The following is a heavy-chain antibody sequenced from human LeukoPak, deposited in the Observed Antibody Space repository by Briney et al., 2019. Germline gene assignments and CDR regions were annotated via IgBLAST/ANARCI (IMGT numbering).Heavy chain of an antibody. Sequence: SETLSLTCAVYGGSFSGYYWSWIRQPPGKGLEWIGEINHSGSTNYNPPLKSRVTISVDTSKNQFSLKLSSVTAADTAVYYCARGRIVVVPAATYYYGSGTLFDYWGQGTLVTVSS. CDR2: INHSGST. CDR3: ARGRIVVVPAATYYYGSGTLFDY. CDR1: GGSFSGYY. V-gene: IGHV4-34*01. J-gene: IGHJ4*02. D-gene: IGHD2-2*01.